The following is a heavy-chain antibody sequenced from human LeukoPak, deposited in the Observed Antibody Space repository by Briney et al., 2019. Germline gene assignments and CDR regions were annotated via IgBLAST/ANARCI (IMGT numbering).Heavy chain of an antibody. V-gene: IGHV3-7*01. D-gene: IGHD1-1*01. Sequence: PGRSLRLSCAASGFTFSRYWMSWMRQAPGKGLEWVANIKYDGNEEYYVDSVKGRFTISRDNAKNSLYLQLNSLRVEDTAVYYCKSGGAAPGSFDYWGQGTLVTVSP. CDR1: GFTFSRYW. J-gene: IGHJ4*02. CDR2: IKYDGNEE. CDR3: KSGGAAPGSFDY.